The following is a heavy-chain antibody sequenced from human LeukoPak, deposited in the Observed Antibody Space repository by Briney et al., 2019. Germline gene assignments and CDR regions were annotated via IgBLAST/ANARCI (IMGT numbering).Heavy chain of an antibody. Sequence: GGSLRLSCAASGFTFNSYWMSWIRQGQEQGLEWVANIKQDGSEKNYVDSVKGRFTISRDNAKNSQYLQMNSLRAEDTAVYYCAREYCTSTRCYIPFDHWGQGTLVTVSS. CDR2: IKQDGSEK. CDR1: GFTFNSYW. V-gene: IGHV3-7*01. D-gene: IGHD2-2*02. J-gene: IGHJ4*02. CDR3: AREYCTSTRCYIPFDH.